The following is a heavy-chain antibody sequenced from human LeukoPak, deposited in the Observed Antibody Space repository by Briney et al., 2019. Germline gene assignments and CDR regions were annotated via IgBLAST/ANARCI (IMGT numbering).Heavy chain of an antibody. CDR3: ARETVAGSGFDY. V-gene: IGHV3-30*04. CDR2: ISYDGSNK. CDR1: GFTFSSYA. J-gene: IGHJ4*02. Sequence: GRSLRLSCAASGFTFSSYAMHWVRQAPGKGLEWVAVISYDGSNKYYADSVKGRFTISRDNSKNTLYLQMNSLRAEDTAVYYCARETVAGSGFDYWGQGTLLTVSS. D-gene: IGHD6-19*01.